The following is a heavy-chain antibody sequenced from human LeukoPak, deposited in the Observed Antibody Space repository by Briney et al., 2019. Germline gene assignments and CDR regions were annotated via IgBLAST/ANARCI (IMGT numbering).Heavy chain of an antibody. CDR3: ARHRGRNGGYVFDY. CDR2: MYHSGTT. D-gene: IGHD2-8*01. J-gene: IGHJ4*02. Sequence: SETLSLTCSVSGGSITITNYYWGWVRQPPGKGLEWIGSMYHSGTTYYNPSLKTRLTISVDTSKNQFSLNLSAVTAADTALYFCARHRGRNGGYVFDYWGQRTLVTVSS. V-gene: IGHV4-39*01. CDR1: GGSITITNYY.